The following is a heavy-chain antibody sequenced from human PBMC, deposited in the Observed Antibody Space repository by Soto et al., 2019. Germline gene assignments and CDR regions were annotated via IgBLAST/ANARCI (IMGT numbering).Heavy chain of an antibody. Sequence: GGSTYYADSVKGRFTISRDNSKNTLYLQMNSLSAEDTAVYYCAQERGGDLGASGPKIFGAGEILGQGTMVTVSS. D-gene: IGHD2-21*02. CDR2: GGST. J-gene: IGHJ3*02. V-gene: IGHV3-23*01. CDR3: AQERGGDLGASGPKIFGAGEI.